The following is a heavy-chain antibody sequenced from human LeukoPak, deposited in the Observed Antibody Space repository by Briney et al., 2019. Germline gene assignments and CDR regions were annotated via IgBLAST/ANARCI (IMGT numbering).Heavy chain of an antibody. D-gene: IGHD3-10*01. Sequence: GGSLRLSCAASGFTFSSYAMTWVRQAPGMGLEWVSAISGSAGSTYYADSVKGRFTISRDNSKNTLYLQMNSLRAEDTAVYYCAKYGGSGNSHHFYFAYWGQGTLVTVSS. CDR1: GFTFSSYA. J-gene: IGHJ4*02. CDR3: AKYGGSGNSHHFYFAY. CDR2: ISGSAGST. V-gene: IGHV3-23*01.